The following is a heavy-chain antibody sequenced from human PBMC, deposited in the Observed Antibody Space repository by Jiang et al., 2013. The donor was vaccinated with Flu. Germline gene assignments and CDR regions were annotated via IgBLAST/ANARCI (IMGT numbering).Heavy chain of an antibody. J-gene: IGHJ4*02. V-gene: IGHV1-69*04. D-gene: IGHD6-19*01. CDR2: IIPILGIA. CDR3: ARDSYSGWSFDY. Sequence: GAEVKKPGSSVKVSCKASGGTFSSYAISWVRQAPGQGLEWMGRIIPILGIANYAQKFQGRVTITADKSTSTAYMELSSLRSEDTAVYYCARDSYSGWSFDYWGQGTLVTVSS. CDR1: GGTFSSYA.